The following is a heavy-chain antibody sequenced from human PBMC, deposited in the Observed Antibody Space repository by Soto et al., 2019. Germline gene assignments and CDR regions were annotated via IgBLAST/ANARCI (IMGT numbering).Heavy chain of an antibody. D-gene: IGHD3-22*01. CDR3: ARPVPPHYYDISGNQ. CDR2: IYRTGST. V-gene: IGHV4-4*02. Sequence: SETLSLTCAVSGFYFTSNNWWTWVRQPPGQGLEWIGEIYRTGSTNYNPSLKSRVTISRDNAKNSVYLQMNSLRAEDTAVYYCARPVPPHYYDISGNQWGQGTLVTVSS. CDR1: GFYFTSNNW. J-gene: IGHJ4*02.